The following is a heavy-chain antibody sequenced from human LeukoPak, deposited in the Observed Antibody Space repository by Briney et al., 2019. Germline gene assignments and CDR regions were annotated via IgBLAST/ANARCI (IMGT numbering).Heavy chain of an antibody. Sequence: PGGSLRLSCAASGFTFSSYAMSWVRQAPGKGLEWVSAISGSGGSTYYADSVKGRFTISRDNAKNTLYLQMNSLRAEDTAVYYCASWGGLAYWFDPWGQGTLVTVSS. V-gene: IGHV3-23*01. D-gene: IGHD3-16*01. CDR3: ASWGGLAYWFDP. J-gene: IGHJ5*02. CDR2: ISGSGGST. CDR1: GFTFSSYA.